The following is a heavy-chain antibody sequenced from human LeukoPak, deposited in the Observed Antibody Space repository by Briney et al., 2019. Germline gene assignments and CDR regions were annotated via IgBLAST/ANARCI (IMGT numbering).Heavy chain of an antibody. Sequence: GRSLRLSCAASGFTFSSYAMHWVRQAPGKGLEWVAVISYDGSNKYYADSVKGRFTISRDNSKNTLYLQMNSLRAEDTAVYYCARDRGIAARVFDYWGQGTLVTVSS. CDR1: GFTFSSYA. J-gene: IGHJ4*02. V-gene: IGHV3-30-3*01. CDR3: ARDRGIAARVFDY. CDR2: ISYDGSNK. D-gene: IGHD6-6*01.